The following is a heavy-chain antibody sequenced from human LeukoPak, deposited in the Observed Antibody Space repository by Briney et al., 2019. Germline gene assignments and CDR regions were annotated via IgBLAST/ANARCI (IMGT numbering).Heavy chain of an antibody. CDR1: GFTFSSYG. Sequence: GGSLRLSCAASGFTFSSYGMHWVRQAPGKGLEWVAVIWYDGSNKYYADSVKGRFTIPRDNSKNTLYLQMNSLRAEDTAVYYCARDRHCSSTSCYTYFDYWGQGTLVTVSS. CDR3: ARDRHCSSTSCYTYFDY. CDR2: IWYDGSNK. D-gene: IGHD2-2*02. V-gene: IGHV3-33*01. J-gene: IGHJ4*02.